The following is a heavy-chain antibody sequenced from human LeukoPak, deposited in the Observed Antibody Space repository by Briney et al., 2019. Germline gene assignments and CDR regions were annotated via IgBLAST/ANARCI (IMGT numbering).Heavy chain of an antibody. V-gene: IGHV3-7*01. D-gene: IGHD3-3*01. CDR1: GFTFSRYW. CDR2: IKQDGSEK. J-gene: IGHJ4*02. Sequence: GGSLRLSCAASGFTFSRYWMSWVRQAPGKGLEWVANIKQDGSEKYYADSEKGRFTISRDNAKNSLYLQMNGLRAEDTAMYYCARDDFFASDYWGQGTLVTVSS. CDR3: ARDDFFASDY.